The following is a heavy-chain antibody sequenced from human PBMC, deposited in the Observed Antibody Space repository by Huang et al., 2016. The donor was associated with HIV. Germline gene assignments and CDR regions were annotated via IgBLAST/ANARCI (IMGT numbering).Heavy chain of an antibody. D-gene: IGHD3-3*01. V-gene: IGHV3-30*02. Sequence: QVQLVESGGGVVQPGGSLRISCTASGFTFGSFGMHWVRQGPGKGLEWVAFIRYDGNNYYYADSVRGRFTISRDNSKDTLYLQMNRLRPDDSAVYYCAKDLTYTFGRHFDYWGRGTLVTVSS. CDR2: IRYDGNNY. CDR3: AKDLTYTFGRHFDY. J-gene: IGHJ4*02. CDR1: GFTFGSFG.